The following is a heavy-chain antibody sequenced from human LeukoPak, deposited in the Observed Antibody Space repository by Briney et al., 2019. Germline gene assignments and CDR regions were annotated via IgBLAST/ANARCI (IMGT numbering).Heavy chain of an antibody. CDR1: GGSISSGGYY. Sequence: SETLSLTCTVSGGSISSGGYYWSWIRQHPGKGLEWIGYIYYSGSTYYNPSLKSRVTISVDTSKNQFSLKLSSVTAADTAVNYCARGRIAAAGIFDYWGQGTLVTVSS. D-gene: IGHD6-13*01. CDR3: ARGRIAAAGIFDY. J-gene: IGHJ4*02. V-gene: IGHV4-31*03. CDR2: IYYSGST.